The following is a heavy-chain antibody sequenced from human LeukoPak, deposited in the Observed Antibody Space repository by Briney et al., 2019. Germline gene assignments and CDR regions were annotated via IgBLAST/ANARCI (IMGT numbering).Heavy chain of an antibody. CDR3: AREGGFYRPLDY. CDR1: GGSDSSTNW. CDR2: VHLDGRT. V-gene: IGHV4-4*02. J-gene: IGHJ4*02. Sequence: SHTLSLTCGVSGGSDSSTNWWTWIRHPPGKGLEWIGEVHLDGRTNFNPSLKSRLTMSVDLSECHVSLKLTSVTAADTAVYYCAREGGFYRPLDYSGQGTLVTVSS. D-gene: IGHD6-25*01.